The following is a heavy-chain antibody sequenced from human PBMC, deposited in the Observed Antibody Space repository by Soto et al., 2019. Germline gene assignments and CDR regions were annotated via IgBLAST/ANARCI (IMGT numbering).Heavy chain of an antibody. CDR2: IYHSGST. CDR1: GASISSYNY. Sequence: PSETLSLTCNVSGASISSYNYWGRVRQPPGKGLEWIGEIYHSGSTNYNPSLKSRVTISVDKSKNQFSLKLSSVTAADTAVYYYARSNPNYGMDVWGQGTTVTVSS. CDR3: ARSNPNYGMDV. V-gene: IGHV4-4*02. J-gene: IGHJ6*02.